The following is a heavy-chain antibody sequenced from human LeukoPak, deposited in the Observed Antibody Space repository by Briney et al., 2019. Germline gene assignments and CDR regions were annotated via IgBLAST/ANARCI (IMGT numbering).Heavy chain of an antibody. D-gene: IGHD4-17*01. CDR3: ARKINGAYGWYFDL. V-gene: IGHV1-69*01. CDR1: GGTFSSYA. Sequence: ASVKVSCKAAGGTFSSYAISWVRQSAGQGLEWMGGIIPIFGTANYAQKFQGRVTITADQSTSTAYMELSSLRSEDTAVYYCARKINGAYGWYFDLWGRGTLVTVSS. CDR2: IIPIFGTA. J-gene: IGHJ2*01.